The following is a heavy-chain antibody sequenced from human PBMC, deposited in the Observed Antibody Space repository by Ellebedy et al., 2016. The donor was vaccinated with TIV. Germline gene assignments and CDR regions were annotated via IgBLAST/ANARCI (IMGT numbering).Heavy chain of an antibody. V-gene: IGHV1-24*01. D-gene: IGHD6-19*01. CDR2: FDPEHGKT. CDR3: LAIKFIYSSGWYGGY. Sequence: ASVKVSCKVSGYTLTQLSLHWVRQAPGKGLEWMGGFDPEHGKTIYAQKFQGRVSMTEDTSTDTAYMELRGLKSEDTALYYCLAIKFIYSSGWYGGYWGQGTLVTVSS. CDR1: GYTLTQLS. J-gene: IGHJ4*02.